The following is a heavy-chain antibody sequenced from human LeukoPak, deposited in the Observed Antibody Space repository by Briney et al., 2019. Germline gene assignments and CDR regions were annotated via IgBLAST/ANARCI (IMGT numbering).Heavy chain of an antibody. CDR1: GFTFSTFW. Sequence: GGSLRLSCAASGFTFSTFWMHWVRQTPGKGLVWVSRINRDGSSTNYVDSVKGRFTTSRDNAKNTLYLQMNSLRDEDTAVYYCAKDGPEGKRVFDISGEGTMVTVSS. D-gene: IGHD3/OR15-3a*01. J-gene: IGHJ3*02. CDR3: AKDGPEGKRVFDI. CDR2: INRDGSST. V-gene: IGHV3-74*01.